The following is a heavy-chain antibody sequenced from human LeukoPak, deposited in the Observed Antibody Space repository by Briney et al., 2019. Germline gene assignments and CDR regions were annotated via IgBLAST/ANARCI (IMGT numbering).Heavy chain of an antibody. CDR3: ARDVSGDGPGYFQH. CDR1: GGSISSGGYY. V-gene: IGHV4-31*03. D-gene: IGHD4-17*01. J-gene: IGHJ1*01. Sequence: SETLSLTCTVSGGSISSGGYYWSWIRQHPGKGLEWIGYIYYSGSTYYNPSLKSRVTISVDTSKNQFSPKLSSVTAADTAVYYCARDVSGDGPGYFQHWGQGTLVTVSS. CDR2: IYYSGST.